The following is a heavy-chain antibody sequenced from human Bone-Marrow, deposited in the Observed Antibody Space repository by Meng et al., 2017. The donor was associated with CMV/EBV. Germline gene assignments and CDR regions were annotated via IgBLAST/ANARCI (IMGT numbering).Heavy chain of an antibody. CDR2: VFATNDNP. CDR1: RFTFNIYA. Sequence: GESLKISCAASRFTFNIYAMSWVRQAPGKGLEWVSTVFATNDNPKYSDSVQGRFAISRDNSRNTLYLQMSSLRAEDTAIYYCAKMVGYCGGNSCASQPFDNWGQGTRVTGSS. V-gene: IGHV3-23*01. D-gene: IGHD2-21*01. J-gene: IGHJ4*02. CDR3: AKMVGYCGGNSCASQPFDN.